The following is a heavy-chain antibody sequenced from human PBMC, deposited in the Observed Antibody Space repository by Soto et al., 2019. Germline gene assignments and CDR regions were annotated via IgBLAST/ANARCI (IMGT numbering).Heavy chain of an antibody. D-gene: IGHD3-16*01. CDR3: ARGDSPYVWFNEF. V-gene: IGHV1-69*01. CDR1: GGLFSSYA. Sequence: QEQLVQSGAEVKKPGSSVTVSCKDSGGLFSSYAISWVRQAPGQGLEWMGGIIPVFGTPYYAQKFQGRVTITADESTNTAYMELSSLTSEDTAMYYCARGDSPYVWFNEFWGQGSLVTVSS. J-gene: IGHJ4*02. CDR2: IIPVFGTP.